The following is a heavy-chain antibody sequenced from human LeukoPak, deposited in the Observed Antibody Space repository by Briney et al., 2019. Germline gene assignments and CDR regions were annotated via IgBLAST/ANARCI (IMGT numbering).Heavy chain of an antibody. CDR1: GFTFSSYA. Sequence: GGSLRLSCAASGFTFSSYAMGWVRQAPGKGLVWVSRIDSDGSNTYYADSVKGRFTISRDNARNTLYLQMNSLRAEDTAVYYCAREGVASYWYFDLWGRGTLVTVSS. D-gene: IGHD3-10*01. J-gene: IGHJ2*01. V-gene: IGHV3-74*01. CDR3: AREGVASYWYFDL. CDR2: IDSDGSNT.